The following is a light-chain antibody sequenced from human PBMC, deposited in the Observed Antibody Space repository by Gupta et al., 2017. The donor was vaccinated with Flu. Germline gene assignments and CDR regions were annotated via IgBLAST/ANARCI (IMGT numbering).Light chain of an antibody. Sequence: EIVLTQSPGTLSLSPGERATLSCRASQSVDSSYLAWYQQKPGQAPRLLIYGTSTRATGIPDRFSGSGSGTDFTLTISRLEPEDIAVYYCQHYGTFGQGTRLEIK. CDR3: QHYGT. CDR1: QSVDSSY. J-gene: IGKJ5*01. CDR2: GTS. V-gene: IGKV3-20*01.